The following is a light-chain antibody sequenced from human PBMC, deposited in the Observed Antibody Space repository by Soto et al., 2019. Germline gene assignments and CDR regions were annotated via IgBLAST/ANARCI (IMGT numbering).Light chain of an antibody. J-gene: IGLJ2*01. V-gene: IGLV3-9*01. CDR3: QVWDSRTAVV. CDR2: RDS. Sequence: SYELPQPLSVSVALGPTARITCGGNNLGSKNVHWYQQMPGQAPVLVIYRDSDRPSGIPERFSGSNSRNTATLTISRAHAGDDADYDCQVWDSRTAVVFGGGTKLTVL. CDR1: NLGSKN.